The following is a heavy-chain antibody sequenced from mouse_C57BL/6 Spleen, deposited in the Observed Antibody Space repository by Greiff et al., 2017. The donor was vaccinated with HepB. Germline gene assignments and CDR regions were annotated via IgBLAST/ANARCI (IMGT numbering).Heavy chain of an antibody. D-gene: IGHD2-4*01. CDR1: GFSFNTYA. V-gene: IGHV10-1*01. CDR3: VRLYYDYGIFDY. Sequence: EVKLMESGGGLVQPKGSLKLSCAASGFSFNTYAMNWVRQAPGKGLEWVARIRSKSNNYATYYADSVKDRFTISRDDSESMLYLQMNNLKTEDTAMYYCVRLYYDYGIFDYWGQGTTLTVSS. J-gene: IGHJ2*01. CDR2: IRSKSNNYAT.